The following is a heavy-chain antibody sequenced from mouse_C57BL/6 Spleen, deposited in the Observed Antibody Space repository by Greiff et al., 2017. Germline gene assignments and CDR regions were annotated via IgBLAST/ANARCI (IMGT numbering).Heavy chain of an antibody. CDR3: ARSDTTVVADY. CDR2: IHPNSGST. Sequence: QVQLQQPGAELVKPGASVKLSCKASGYTFTSYWMHWVKQRPGQGLEWIGMIHPNSGSTNYNEKFKSKATLTVDKSSSTAYMQLSSLTAEDSAVYYCARSDTTVVADYWGQGTTLTVSS. D-gene: IGHD1-1*01. CDR1: GYTFTSYW. J-gene: IGHJ2*01. V-gene: IGHV1-64*01.